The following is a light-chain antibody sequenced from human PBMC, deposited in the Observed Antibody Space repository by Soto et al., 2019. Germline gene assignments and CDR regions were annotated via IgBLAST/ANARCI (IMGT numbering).Light chain of an antibody. Sequence: AIQMTQSPSSLSASVGDTVTITCRTSQGIRSDLGWYQQTPGKAPKLLIYAASSLQSGVPSRFSGSGSGTDFTLTIRSLQPEDCATYYCLQDHNYPLTFGGGTKVEIK. CDR1: QGIRSD. V-gene: IGKV1-6*01. J-gene: IGKJ4*01. CDR3: LQDHNYPLT. CDR2: AAS.